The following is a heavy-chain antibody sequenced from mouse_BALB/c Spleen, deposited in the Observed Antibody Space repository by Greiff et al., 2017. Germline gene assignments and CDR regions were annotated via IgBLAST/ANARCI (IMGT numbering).Heavy chain of an antibody. J-gene: IGHJ2*01. V-gene: IGHV1-5*01. CDR1: GYSFTSYW. CDR3: TREDWDRGYFDY. D-gene: IGHD4-1*01. Sequence: EVQLQQSGTVLARPGASVKMSCKASGYSFTSYWMHWVKQRPGQGLEWIGAIYPGNSDTSYNQKFKGKAKLTAVTSASTAYMELSSLTNEDSAVYYCTREDWDRGYFDYWGQGTTLTVSS. CDR2: IYPGNSDT.